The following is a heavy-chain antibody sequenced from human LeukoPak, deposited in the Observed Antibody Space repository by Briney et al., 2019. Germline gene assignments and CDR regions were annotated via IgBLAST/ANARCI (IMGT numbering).Heavy chain of an antibody. CDR3: ARVAAPGVYFDY. D-gene: IGHD2-15*01. CDR1: GFTFSSYG. CDR2: ISYDGSDK. J-gene: IGHJ4*02. V-gene: IGHV3-30*03. Sequence: GGSLRLSCAASGFTFSSYGMHWVRQAPGKGLEWVAVISYDGSDKYSADSVKGRFTISRDNSKNTLYLQMNSLRAEDTAVYYCARVAAPGVYFDYWGRGTLVTVSS.